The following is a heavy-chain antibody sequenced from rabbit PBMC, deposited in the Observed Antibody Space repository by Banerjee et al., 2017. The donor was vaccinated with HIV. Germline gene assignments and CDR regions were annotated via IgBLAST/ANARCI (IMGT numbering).Heavy chain of an antibody. CDR3: ARERYASGGDWYL. J-gene: IGHJ4*01. D-gene: IGHD1-1*01. V-gene: IGHV1S40*01. Sequence: QSLEESGGDLVKPGASLTLTCTASGFSFSSSYWICWVRQAPGKGLEWIACIYGDSSGASWAKGRFTISKTSSTTVTLQMTSLTAADTATYFCARERYASGGDWYLWGPGTLVTVS. CDR1: GFSFSSSYW. CDR2: IYGDSSG.